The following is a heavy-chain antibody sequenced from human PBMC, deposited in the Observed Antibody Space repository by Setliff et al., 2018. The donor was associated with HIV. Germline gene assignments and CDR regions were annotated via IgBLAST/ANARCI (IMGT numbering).Heavy chain of an antibody. V-gene: IGHV4-4*08. CDR3: ARQGRPGDFDS. Sequence: SETLSLTCTVSGGSISSYYWSWIRQPPGKGLEWIGYIYTSGSTYYNPSLKSRAAISGDTSKKQFSLKLRAVTAADSAVYYCARQGRPGDFDSWGQGTLVTVSS. J-gene: IGHJ4*02. CDR1: GGSISSYY. CDR2: IYTSGST. D-gene: IGHD7-27*01.